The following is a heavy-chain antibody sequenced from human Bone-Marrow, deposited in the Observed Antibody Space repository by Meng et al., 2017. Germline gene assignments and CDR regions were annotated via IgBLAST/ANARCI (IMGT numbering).Heavy chain of an antibody. Sequence: GQLVEFGGGLVKPGGSLRISCAASGFTFSDYSMSWIRQAPGKGLEWISYISSSGNTIYYADSVKGRFTISRDNAKNSLYLQMNGLRAEDTAVYYCAGDFDYWGQGTLVTVSS. V-gene: IGHV3-11*04. CDR2: ISSSGNTI. CDR1: GFTFSDYS. J-gene: IGHJ4*02. CDR3: AGDFDY.